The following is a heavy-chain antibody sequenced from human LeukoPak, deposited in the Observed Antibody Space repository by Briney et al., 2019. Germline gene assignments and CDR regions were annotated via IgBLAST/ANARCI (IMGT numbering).Heavy chain of an antibody. V-gene: IGHV4-39*07. Sequence: SETLSLTCTVSGGSISINSYYWGWIRQPPGKGLEWIASIYYSGSTYYNPSLESRVTISVDTSKNQFSLKLSSVTAADTAVYYCARSLNCSSTRCYLLSGFDPWGHGTLVTVSS. D-gene: IGHD2-2*01. CDR2: IYYSGST. J-gene: IGHJ5*02. CDR1: GGSISINSYY. CDR3: ARSLNCSSTRCYLLSGFDP.